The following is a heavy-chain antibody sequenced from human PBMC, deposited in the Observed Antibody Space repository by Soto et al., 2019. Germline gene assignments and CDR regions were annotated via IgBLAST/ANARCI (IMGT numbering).Heavy chain of an antibody. J-gene: IGHJ5*02. D-gene: IGHD3-22*01. V-gene: IGHV1-8*01. CDR3: AREVVVITTPNWFDP. CDR1: GYTFTSYD. Sequence: ASVKVCCKASGYTFTSYDINWVRQATGQGLEWMGWMNPNSGNTGYAQKFQGRVTMTRNTSISTAYMELSSLRSEDTAVYYCAREVVVITTPNWFDPWGHGTLVTVSS. CDR2: MNPNSGNT.